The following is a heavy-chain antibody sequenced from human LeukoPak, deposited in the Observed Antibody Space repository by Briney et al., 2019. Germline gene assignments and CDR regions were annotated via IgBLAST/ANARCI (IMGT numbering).Heavy chain of an antibody. CDR2: LYGSGST. Sequence: SGTLSLTCTVSGGSVSSGGSFWNWIRQPPGKGLEWIGYLYGSGSTDYNPSLKSRVTISVDTSKNQFSLKLSSVTAADTAVYYCARADYSAARYLDYWGQGTLVTVSS. V-gene: IGHV4-61*08. D-gene: IGHD2-21*01. CDR1: GGSVSSGGSF. CDR3: ARADYSAARYLDY. J-gene: IGHJ4*02.